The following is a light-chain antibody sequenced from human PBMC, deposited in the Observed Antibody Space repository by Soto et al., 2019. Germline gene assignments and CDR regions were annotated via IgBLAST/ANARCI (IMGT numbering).Light chain of an antibody. J-gene: IGKJ2*02. CDR1: QSVSSSY. Sequence: EIVLTQSPGTLSLSPGERATLSCRASQSVSSSYLAWYQQKPGQAPRLLIYGASSRATGIPDRFSGSGSGTDFTLTISRLEPEAFAVYYCQQYGSSPPGGTFGQGTKLEIK. CDR3: QQYGSSPPGGT. CDR2: GAS. V-gene: IGKV3-20*01.